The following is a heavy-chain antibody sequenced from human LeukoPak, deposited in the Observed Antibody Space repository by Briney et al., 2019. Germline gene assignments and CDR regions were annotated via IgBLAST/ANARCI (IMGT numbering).Heavy chain of an antibody. CDR1: GFTFSGYE. CDR3: AELGIAMIGGV. J-gene: IGHJ6*04. V-gene: IGHV3-48*03. D-gene: IGHD3-10*02. Sequence: GGSLRLSCAASGFTFSGYEMNWVRQAPGKGLEWVSYISSSGSTIYYADSVKGRFTISRDNAKNSLYLQMNSLRAEDTAVYYCAELGIAMIGGVWGKGTTVTISS. CDR2: ISSSGSTI.